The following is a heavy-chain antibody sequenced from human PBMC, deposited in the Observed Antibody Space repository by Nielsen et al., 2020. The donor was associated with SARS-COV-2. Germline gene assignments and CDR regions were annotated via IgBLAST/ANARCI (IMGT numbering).Heavy chain of an antibody. Sequence: ASVKVSCKASGYTFTSYAMHWVRQAPGQRLEWMGWINAGNGNTKYSQKFQGRVTITRDTSASTAYMELSSLRSEGTAVYYCARVYCSSTSCYVRAFDYWGQGTLVTVSS. D-gene: IGHD2-2*01. CDR2: INAGNGNT. J-gene: IGHJ4*02. CDR3: ARVYCSSTSCYVRAFDY. V-gene: IGHV1-3*01. CDR1: GYTFTSYA.